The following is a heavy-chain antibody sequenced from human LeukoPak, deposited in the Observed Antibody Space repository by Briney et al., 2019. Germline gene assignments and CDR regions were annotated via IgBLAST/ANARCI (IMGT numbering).Heavy chain of an antibody. CDR1: GFTFSSYS. V-gene: IGHV3-21*01. CDR3: ARDIVATMSPPFDY. CDR2: ISSSSYI. D-gene: IGHD5-12*01. J-gene: IGHJ4*02. Sequence: PGGSLRLSCAASGFTFSSYSMNWVRQAPGKGLEWVSSISSSSYIYYADSVKGRFTISRDNAKNSLYLQMNSLRAEDTAVYYCARDIVATMSPPFDYWGQETLVTVSS.